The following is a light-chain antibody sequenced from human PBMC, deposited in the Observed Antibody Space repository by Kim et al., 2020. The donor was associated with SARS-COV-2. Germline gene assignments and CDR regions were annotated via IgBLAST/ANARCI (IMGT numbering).Light chain of an antibody. CDR3: QAWDSSTYV. J-gene: IGLJ1*01. CDR1: KLGDKY. V-gene: IGLV3-1*01. CDR2: QDS. Sequence: SQLTQPPSFPLPPRPPSPIPCSGDKLGDKYACWYQQKPGQSPVLVIYQDSKRPSGIPERFSGSNSGNTATLTISGTQAMDEADYYCQAWDSSTYVFGTGTKVTVL.